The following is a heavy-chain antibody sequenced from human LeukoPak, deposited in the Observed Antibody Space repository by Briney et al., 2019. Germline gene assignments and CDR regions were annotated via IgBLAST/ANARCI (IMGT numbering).Heavy chain of an antibody. V-gene: IGHV3-23*01. J-gene: IGHJ1*01. CDR1: GFTFSTYT. CDR2: ISGSGGST. D-gene: IGHD5-18*01. Sequence: PGGSLRLSCAASGFTFSTYTMNWARQAPGKGLEWVSAISGSGGSTYYADSVKGRFTISRDNSKNALYLQMNSLRAEDTAVYYCAKRMAPGGYSYPFQHWGQGTLVTVSS. CDR3: AKRMAPGGYSYPFQH.